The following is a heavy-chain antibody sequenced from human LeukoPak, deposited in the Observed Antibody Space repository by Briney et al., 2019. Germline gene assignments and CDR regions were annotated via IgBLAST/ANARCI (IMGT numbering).Heavy chain of an antibody. J-gene: IGHJ5*02. CDR2: IYTSGST. V-gene: IGHV4-4*07. D-gene: IGHD2-2*01. Sequence: PSETLSLTCTVSGGSISSYYWSWIRQPAGKGLEWIGRIYTSGSTNYNPSLKSRVTMSVDTSKNQFSLKLSSVAAADTAVYYCARGQVPAARGYNWFDPWGQGTLVTVSS. CDR1: GGSISSYY. CDR3: ARGQVPAARGYNWFDP.